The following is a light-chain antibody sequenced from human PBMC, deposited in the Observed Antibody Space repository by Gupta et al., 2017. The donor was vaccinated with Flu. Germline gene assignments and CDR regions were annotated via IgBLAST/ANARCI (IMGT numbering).Light chain of an antibody. CDR2: TTS. V-gene: IGKV1-39*01. J-gene: IGKJ3*01. Sequence: DIQMTQSPSSLSASVGDRVTITCRASQSISSYLNWYQQKPGKAPRLLIHTTSSLQSGVPSRFSGSAFGTDFTLTISRLQPEDFATYYCQQSDSPPRTFGHGTKVDI. CDR3: QQSDSPPRT. CDR1: QSISSY.